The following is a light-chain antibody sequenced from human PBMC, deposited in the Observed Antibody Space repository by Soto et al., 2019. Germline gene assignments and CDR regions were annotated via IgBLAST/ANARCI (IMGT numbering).Light chain of an antibody. CDR3: AAWDDSLNGVV. Sequence: QSVLTQPPSASGTPGQRVTISCSGSSSNIGSNTVNWYQQLPGTAPKLLIYSNNQRPSGVPDRFSGSNSGTSASLAISGLQYEDEADYYCAAWDDSLNGVVFGGGTKVTVL. J-gene: IGLJ2*01. CDR1: SSNIGSNT. V-gene: IGLV1-44*01. CDR2: SNN.